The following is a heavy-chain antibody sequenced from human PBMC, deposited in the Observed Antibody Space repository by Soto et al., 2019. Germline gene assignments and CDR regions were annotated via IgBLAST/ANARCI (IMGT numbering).Heavy chain of an antibody. Sequence: QVQLVESGGGVVQPGRSLRLSCAASGFTFSSYGMHWVRQAPGKGLEWVAVISYDGSNKYYADSVKGRFTISRDNSKNTLYLQMNSLRAEDTAVYYRAKEDDFWSGLDYWGQGTLVTVSS. CDR2: ISYDGSNK. CDR1: GFTFSSYG. J-gene: IGHJ4*02. D-gene: IGHD3-3*01. V-gene: IGHV3-30*18. CDR3: AKEDDFWSGLDY.